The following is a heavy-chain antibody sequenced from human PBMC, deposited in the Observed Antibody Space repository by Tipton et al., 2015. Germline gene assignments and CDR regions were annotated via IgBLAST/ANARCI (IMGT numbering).Heavy chain of an antibody. Sequence: TLSLTCTVSGGSISDTNSYWGWIRQPPGKGLEWIGAIYYSGSTYYNPSVKSRVTISVDTSKNQFSLKLSSVTAADTAVYYCARSLFDFWSGPTGYGVDVWGQGTTVTVSS. CDR1: GGSISDTNSY. CDR2: IYYSGST. CDR3: ARSLFDFWSGPTGYGVDV. D-gene: IGHD3-3*01. V-gene: IGHV4-39*01. J-gene: IGHJ6*02.